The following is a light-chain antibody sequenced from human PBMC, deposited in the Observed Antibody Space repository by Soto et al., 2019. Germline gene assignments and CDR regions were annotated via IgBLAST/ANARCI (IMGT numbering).Light chain of an antibody. CDR1: QNISSN. Sequence: DIQLTQSPSSLSAPVGDRVTITCRASQNISSNLNWYQQKPGKAPTLLIYAASSLQSGVPSRFSGSGSGTDFTLTISSLQPEDFANYYCQQSYSTSVTFGQGTKVEIK. CDR3: QQSYSTSVT. V-gene: IGKV1-39*01. CDR2: AAS. J-gene: IGKJ1*01.